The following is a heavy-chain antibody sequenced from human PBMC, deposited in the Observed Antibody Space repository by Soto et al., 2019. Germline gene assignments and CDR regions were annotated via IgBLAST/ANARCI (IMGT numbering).Heavy chain of an antibody. CDR1: GGSISSSSYY. Sequence: QLQLQESGPGLVKPSETLSLTCTVSGGSISSSSYYWGWIRQPPGKGLEWIGSIYYSGSTYYNPSLKSRVTISVDTSKTQFSLKLSSVTAADTAVYYCARKNIVVVVAATQSAFDIWGQGTMVTVSS. J-gene: IGHJ3*02. D-gene: IGHD2-15*01. V-gene: IGHV4-39*01. CDR2: IYYSGST. CDR3: ARKNIVVVVAATQSAFDI.